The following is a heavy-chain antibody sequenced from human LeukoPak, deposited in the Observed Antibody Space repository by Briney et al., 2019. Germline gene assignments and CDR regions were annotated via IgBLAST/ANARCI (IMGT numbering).Heavy chain of an antibody. V-gene: IGHV4-59*01. Sequence: SETLSLTCTVSGGSITTYYYNWIRQPPGKGLEWIGYIYYGGSTNYNPSLKSRVTMSVDTSKKQISLKLNSVTAADTAVYYCAGQAALNYYYYMDVWGLGTTVTVSS. D-gene: IGHD6-25*01. CDR1: GGSITTYY. J-gene: IGHJ6*03. CDR2: IYYGGST. CDR3: AGQAALNYYYYMDV.